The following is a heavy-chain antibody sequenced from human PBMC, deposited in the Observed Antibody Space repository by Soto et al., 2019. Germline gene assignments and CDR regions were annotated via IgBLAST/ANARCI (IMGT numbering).Heavy chain of an antibody. Sequence: SETLSLTYTVSGGSISSYYWSWIRQPPGKGLEWIGYIYYSGSTNYNPSLKSRVTISVDTSKNQFSLKLSSVTAADTAVYYCARGYYDFWSGYGGSYYYYYMDVWGKGTTVTVSS. CDR3: ARGYYDFWSGYGGSYYYYYMDV. CDR2: IYYSGST. D-gene: IGHD3-3*01. CDR1: GGSISSYY. J-gene: IGHJ6*03. V-gene: IGHV4-59*01.